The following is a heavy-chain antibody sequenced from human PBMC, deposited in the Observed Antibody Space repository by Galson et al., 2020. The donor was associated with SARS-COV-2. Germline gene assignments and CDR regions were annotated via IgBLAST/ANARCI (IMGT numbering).Heavy chain of an antibody. CDR2: IWYDGSNK. D-gene: IGHD1-26*01. CDR1: GFTFSSYG. V-gene: IGHV3-33*01. Sequence: GGSLRLSCAASGFTFSSYGMHWVRQAPGKGLEWVAVIWYDGSNKYYAESVKGRFTISRDNSKNTLYLQMNSLRAEDTAVYYCARDGIVGATTVLDYWGQGTLVTVSS. CDR3: ARDGIVGATTVLDY. J-gene: IGHJ4*02.